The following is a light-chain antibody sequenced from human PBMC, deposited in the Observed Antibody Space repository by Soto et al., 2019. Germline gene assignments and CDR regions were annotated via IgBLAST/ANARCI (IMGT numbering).Light chain of an antibody. CDR2: WAS. CDR1: QIFVISSNIRKH. Sequence: DSLMTQSPASLAVSLCEIATITCKSIQIFVISSNIRKHLTWVQQKPRQPPKLLINWASTRESGVPDRFSGSGSGTDFTLTISSLQAEDVAVYYCQQYYNTPLTFGGGTKVDIK. CDR3: QQYYNTPLT. V-gene: IGKV4-1*01. J-gene: IGKJ4*01.